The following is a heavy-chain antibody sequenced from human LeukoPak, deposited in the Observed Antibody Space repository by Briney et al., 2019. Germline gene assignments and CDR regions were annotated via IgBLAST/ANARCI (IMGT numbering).Heavy chain of an antibody. V-gene: IGHV3-23*01. CDR3: QSCYYYYDSSGYTPGTFDY. CDR2: ISGSGGST. J-gene: IGHJ4*02. CDR1: GFTFSSYA. Sequence: PGGSLRLSCAASGFTFSSYAMSWVRQAPGKGLEWVSAISGSGGSTYYADSVKGRFTISRDNSKNTLYLQMNSLRAEDTAVYYCQSCYYYYDSSGYTPGTFDYWGQGTLVTVSS. D-gene: IGHD3-22*01.